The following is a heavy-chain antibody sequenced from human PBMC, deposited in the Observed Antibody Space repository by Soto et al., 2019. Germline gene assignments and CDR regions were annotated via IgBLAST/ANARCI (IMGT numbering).Heavy chain of an antibody. Sequence: GESLKISCQGSGYNFASHWIGWGRQMPGKGLEWMGIIFPGDSYTTYSPSFQGQVTVSADQSISTVYLQWSGLKASDTAMYYCATLAGSGSYRDLYFDNWGQGTPVTVS. V-gene: IGHV5-51*01. CDR3: ATLAGSGSYRDLYFDN. CDR1: GYNFASHW. CDR2: IFPGDSYT. J-gene: IGHJ4*02. D-gene: IGHD1-26*01.